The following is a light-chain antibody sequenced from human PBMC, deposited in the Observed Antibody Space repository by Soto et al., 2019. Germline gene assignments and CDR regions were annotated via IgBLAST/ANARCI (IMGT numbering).Light chain of an antibody. CDR1: PSVSSSY. CDR3: QQYSSSTWT. Sequence: IVLTQSPGTLSLSPGESAHLSCRASPSVSSSYLAWYQQKPGQAPRVLIYGASSRATGIPDRFSGSGSGTDLTITIRRLEPEDFEVYYCQQYSSSTWTFGQGTKV. J-gene: IGKJ1*01. CDR2: GAS. V-gene: IGKV3-20*01.